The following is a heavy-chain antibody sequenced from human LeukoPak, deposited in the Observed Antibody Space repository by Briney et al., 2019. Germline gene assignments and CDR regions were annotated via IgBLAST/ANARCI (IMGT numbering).Heavy chain of an antibody. CDR1: GGSISSSSYF. V-gene: IGHV4-39*07. J-gene: IGHJ3*02. D-gene: IGHD3-22*01. CDR3: ARGPYSYDSSGAFDI. CDR2: LYHSGST. Sequence: ASETLSLTCTVSGGSISSSSYFWGWIRQPPGEGLQWIGSLYHSGSTYYNPSLKSRVTISIDTSKNQFSLKLSSVTAADTAVYYCARGPYSYDSSGAFDIWGQGTMVTVSS.